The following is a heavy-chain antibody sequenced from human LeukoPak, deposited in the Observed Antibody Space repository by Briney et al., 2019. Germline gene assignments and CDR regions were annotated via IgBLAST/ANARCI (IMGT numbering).Heavy chain of an antibody. CDR3: ARQYNWNGGYFDY. Sequence: SVKVSCKASGGTFSSYASSWVRQAPGQGLEWMGGIIPIFGTANYAQKFQGRVTITTDESTSTAYMELSSLRSEDTAVYYCARQYNWNGGYFDYWGQGTLVTVSS. CDR1: GGTFSSYA. J-gene: IGHJ4*02. V-gene: IGHV1-69*05. CDR2: IIPIFGTA. D-gene: IGHD1-1*01.